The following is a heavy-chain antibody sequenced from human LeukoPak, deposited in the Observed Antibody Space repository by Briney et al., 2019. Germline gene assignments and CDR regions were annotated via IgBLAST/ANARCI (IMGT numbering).Heavy chain of an antibody. CDR3: ARNGPTAAGAFDI. V-gene: IGHV4-39*07. D-gene: IGHD6-13*01. CDR1: GGSISSSSNY. J-gene: IGHJ3*02. CDR2: MYYSGST. Sequence: SETLSLTCTASGGSISSSSNYWGWIRQPPGKGLEWIGSMYYSGSTYYNPSLKSRVTISIDKSKNQFSLNLTSVTAADTAVYYCARNGPTAAGAFDIWGQGTMVTVSS.